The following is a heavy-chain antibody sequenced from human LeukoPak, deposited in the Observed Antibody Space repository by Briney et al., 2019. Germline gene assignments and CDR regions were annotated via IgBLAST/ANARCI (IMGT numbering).Heavy chain of an antibody. Sequence: SETLSLTCTVSGDSISSRTYYWGWIRQPPGKGLEWIGSVYYSVATYYNPSLKSRVTISVDTSKNQFSLELTSVTAADTAVYYCARIYSAYDTDYWGQGTLVTVSS. CDR3: ARIYSAYDTDY. CDR1: GDSISSRTYY. J-gene: IGHJ4*02. D-gene: IGHD5-12*01. V-gene: IGHV4-39*01. CDR2: VYYSVAT.